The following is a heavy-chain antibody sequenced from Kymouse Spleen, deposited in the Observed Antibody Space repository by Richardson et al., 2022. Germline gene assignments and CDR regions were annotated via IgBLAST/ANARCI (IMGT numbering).Heavy chain of an antibody. CDR1: GGSISSGGYY. D-gene: IGHD1-7*01. Sequence: QVQLQESGPGLVKPSQTLSLTCTVSGGSISSGGYYWSWIRQHPGKGLEWIGYIYYSGSTYYNPSLKSRVTISVDTSKNQFSLKLSSVTAADTAVYYCARDWRGITGTTDWYFDLWGRGTLVTVSS. CDR2: IYYSGST. V-gene: IGHV4-31*03. CDR3: ARDWRGITGTTDWYFDL. J-gene: IGHJ2*01.